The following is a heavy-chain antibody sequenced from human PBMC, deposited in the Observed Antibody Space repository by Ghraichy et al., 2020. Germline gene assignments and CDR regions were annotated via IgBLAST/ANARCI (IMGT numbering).Heavy chain of an antibody. CDR1: GLTVGNNY. J-gene: IGHJ4*02. CDR3: ARNIPVTTLGY. Sequence: GESLNISCAASGLTVGNNYMTWLRQAPGKRLEWVSLIYSGGSTYYADSVKGRFTISRDNSKNTLYLQMNSLRAKDTAVYYCARNIPVTTLGYWGQGTLVTVSS. D-gene: IGHD4-17*01. CDR2: IYSGGST. V-gene: IGHV3-66*01.